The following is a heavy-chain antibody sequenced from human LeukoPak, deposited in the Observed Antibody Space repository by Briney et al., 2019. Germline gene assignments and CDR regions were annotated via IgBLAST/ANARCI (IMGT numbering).Heavy chain of an antibody. D-gene: IGHD3-3*02. Sequence: GASVKVSCKASGYSFSYYGVSWVQQAPGQGLEWMGWISAYNGNTNSAQKFQGRVTMTTDTSTSTAYMELTSLRSDDTAVYYCARVSISGVVVMDYWGQGTLVTVSS. CDR1: GYSFSYYG. J-gene: IGHJ4*02. CDR3: ARVSISGVVVMDY. CDR2: ISAYNGNT. V-gene: IGHV1-18*01.